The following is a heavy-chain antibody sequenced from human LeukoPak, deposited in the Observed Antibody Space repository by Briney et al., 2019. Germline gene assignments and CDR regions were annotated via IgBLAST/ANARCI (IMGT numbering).Heavy chain of an antibody. CDR2: IIPILGTA. J-gene: IGHJ4*02. D-gene: IGHD5-12*01. CDR1: GGTFSSYA. CDR3: ARYSGYDWGVPDY. Sequence: ASVKVSCKASGGTFSSYAISWVRQAPGQGLEWMGRIIPILGTANYAQKFQGRVTITADESTSTAYMELSSLRSEDTAVYYCARYSGYDWGVPDYWGQGTLVTVSS. V-gene: IGHV1-69*13.